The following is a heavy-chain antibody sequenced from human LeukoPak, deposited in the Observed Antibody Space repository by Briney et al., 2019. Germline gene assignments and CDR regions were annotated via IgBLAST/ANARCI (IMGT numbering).Heavy chain of an antibody. D-gene: IGHD6-6*01. CDR1: GGSISSYY. CDR2: IYTSGST. Sequence: PSETLSLTCTVSGGSISSYYWSWIRRPAGKGLEWIGRIYTSGSTNYNPSLKSRVTMSVDTSKNQFSLKLSSVTAADTAVYYCARDPLIAARGDYYYMDVWGKGTTVTVSS. J-gene: IGHJ6*03. CDR3: ARDPLIAARGDYYYMDV. V-gene: IGHV4-4*07.